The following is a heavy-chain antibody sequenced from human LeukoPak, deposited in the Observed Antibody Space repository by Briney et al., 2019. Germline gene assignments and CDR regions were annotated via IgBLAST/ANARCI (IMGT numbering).Heavy chain of an antibody. CDR3: ASIAVAGTFYYFDY. D-gene: IGHD6-19*01. V-gene: IGHV4-4*02. J-gene: IGHJ4*02. Sequence: SETLSLTCAVSGGSISSSNWWSWVRQPPGKGLEWIGEIYHSGSTNYNPSLKSRVTISVDKSKNQFSLKLSSVTAADTAVYYCASIAVAGTFYYFDYWGPGTPVTVSS. CDR2: IYHSGST. CDR1: GGSISSSNW.